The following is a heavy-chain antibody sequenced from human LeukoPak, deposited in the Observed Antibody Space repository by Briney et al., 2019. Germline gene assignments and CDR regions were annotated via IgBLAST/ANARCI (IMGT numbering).Heavy chain of an antibody. CDR2: IKQDGSEK. D-gene: IGHD3-3*01. CDR1: EFTFNNYW. CDR3: ARDEPLKYYDFWSGYYTGINAFDI. Sequence: PGGSLRLSCAASEFTFNNYWMSWVRQAPGKGLEWVANIKQDGSEKYYVDSVKGRFTISRDNAKNSLYLQMNSLRAEDTAVYYCARDEPLKYYDFWSGYYTGINAFDIWGQGTMVTVSS. J-gene: IGHJ3*02. V-gene: IGHV3-7*01.